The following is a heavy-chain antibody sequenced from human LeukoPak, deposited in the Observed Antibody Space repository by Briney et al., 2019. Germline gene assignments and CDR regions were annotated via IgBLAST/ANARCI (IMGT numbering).Heavy chain of an antibody. J-gene: IGHJ5*02. CDR2: ISAYNGNT. D-gene: IGHD6-13*01. Sequence: GASVKVSCKASGYTFTSYGISWVRQAPGQGLEWMGWISAYNGNTNYAQKLQGRVTMTTDTSTSTAYMELRSLRSDDTAVYYCARDLVRIAAAGEAGWFDPWGQGTLVTVSS. V-gene: IGHV1-18*01. CDR3: ARDLVRIAAAGEAGWFDP. CDR1: GYTFTSYG.